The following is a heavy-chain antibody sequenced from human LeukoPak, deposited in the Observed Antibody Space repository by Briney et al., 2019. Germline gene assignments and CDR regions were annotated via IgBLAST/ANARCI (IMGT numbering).Heavy chain of an antibody. CDR3: AKATTAIVVDNFFDY. J-gene: IGHJ4*02. CDR1: GFTFTSYA. V-gene: IGHV3-23*01. D-gene: IGHD3-22*01. Sequence: GGSLRLSCAASGFTFTSYAMSWVRQAPGKGLEWVSAISGNGGATYYADSVRGRFTISRDNSKNTLHLQMNSLRAEDTALYYCAKATTAIVVDNFFDYWGQGTLVSVSS. CDR2: ISGNGGAT.